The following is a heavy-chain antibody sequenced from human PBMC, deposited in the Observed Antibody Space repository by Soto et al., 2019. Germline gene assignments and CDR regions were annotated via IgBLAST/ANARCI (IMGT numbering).Heavy chain of an antibody. Sequence: SETLSLTCTVSGGSISSSRCHWGWIRQPPGKGLEWIASIKYSGTTFYNPSLKSRVTLSVDTSKNQFALKLSSVTAADTAVYYCARPTYYYDSSGPPAYWGQGTLVTVSS. CDR1: GGSISSSRCH. J-gene: IGHJ4*02. CDR2: IKYSGTT. V-gene: IGHV4-39*01. D-gene: IGHD3-22*01. CDR3: ARPTYYYDSSGPPAY.